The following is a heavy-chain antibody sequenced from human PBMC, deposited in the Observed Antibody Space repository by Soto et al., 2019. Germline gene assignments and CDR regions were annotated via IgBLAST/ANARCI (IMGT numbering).Heavy chain of an antibody. D-gene: IGHD6-6*01. Sequence: QVQLVQSGAEVKKPGSSVKVSCKASGGTFSSYAISWVRQAPGQGLEWMGGIIPIFGTANYAQKFQGRVTITADESTSTAYMELSSLRSEDTAVYYCARGRSSSSPPAGYYYGMHVWGQGTTVTVSS. CDR2: IIPIFGTA. V-gene: IGHV1-69*01. CDR1: GGTFSSYA. CDR3: ARGRSSSSPPAGYYYGMHV. J-gene: IGHJ6*02.